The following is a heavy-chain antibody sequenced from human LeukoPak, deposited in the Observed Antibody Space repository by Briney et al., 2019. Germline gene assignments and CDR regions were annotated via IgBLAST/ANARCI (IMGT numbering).Heavy chain of an antibody. V-gene: IGHV3-21*01. J-gene: IGHJ4*02. CDR1: GFTFSSYS. CDR3: ARCAQLAAHFDY. Sequence: GGYLRLSCAASGFTFSSYSMNWVRQAPGKGLEWVSSISSSSSYIYYADSVKGRFTISRDNAKNSLYLQMNSLRAEDTAVYYCARCAQLAAHFDYWGQGTLVTVSS. CDR2: ISSSSSYI. D-gene: IGHD6-13*01.